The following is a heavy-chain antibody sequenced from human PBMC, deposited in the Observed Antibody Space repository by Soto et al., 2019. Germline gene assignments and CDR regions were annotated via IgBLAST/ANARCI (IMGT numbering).Heavy chain of an antibody. D-gene: IGHD4-17*01. V-gene: IGHV4-31*03. Sequence: SETLSHTCTVSGGSISSGGYYWGWIRQHPGKGLEWIGYIYYSGSTYYNPSLKSRVTISVDTSKNQFSLKLSSVTAADTAVYYCATQSMTTVTTFDYWGQGTLVTVSS. CDR1: GGSISSGGYY. CDR2: IYYSGST. J-gene: IGHJ4*02. CDR3: ATQSMTTVTTFDY.